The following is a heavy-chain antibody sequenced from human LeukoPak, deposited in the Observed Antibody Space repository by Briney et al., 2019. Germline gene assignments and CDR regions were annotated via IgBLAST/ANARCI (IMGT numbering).Heavy chain of an antibody. CDR1: GYTFTSYG. CDR2: ISAYNGNT. CDR3: AKDPRAYYDILTGYPPYFDY. Sequence: ASVKVSCKASGYTFTSYGISWVRQAPGQGLEWMGWISAYNGNTNYAQKLQGRVTMTTDTSTSTAYMELRSLRSDDTAVYYCAKDPRAYYDILTGYPPYFDYWGQGTLVTVSS. D-gene: IGHD3-9*01. J-gene: IGHJ4*02. V-gene: IGHV1-18*01.